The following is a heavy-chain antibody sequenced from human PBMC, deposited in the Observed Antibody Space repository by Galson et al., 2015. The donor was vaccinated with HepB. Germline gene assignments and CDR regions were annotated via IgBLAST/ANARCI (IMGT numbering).Heavy chain of an antibody. D-gene: IGHD2-15*01. Sequence: GFTFSSYAMHWVRQAPGKGLEWVAVISYDGSNKYYADSVKGRFTISRDNSKNTLYLQMNSLRAEDTAVYYCARDAQSRCSGGSCYPGWFDPRGQGTLVTVSS. J-gene: IGHJ5*02. CDR3: ARDAQSRCSGGSCYPGWFDP. CDR2: ISYDGSNK. CDR1: GFTFSSYA. V-gene: IGHV3-30-3*01.